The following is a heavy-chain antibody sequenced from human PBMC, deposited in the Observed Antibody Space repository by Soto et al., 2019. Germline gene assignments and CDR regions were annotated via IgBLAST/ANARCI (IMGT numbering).Heavy chain of an antibody. CDR1: GYTFTSYG. Sequence: ASVKVSCXASGYTFTSYGISWVRQAPGQGLEWMGWISAYNGNTNYAQKLQGRVTMTTDTSTSTAYMELRSLRSDDTAVYYCARDKYDILTGYYMGPFDYWGQGTLVTVSS. J-gene: IGHJ4*02. D-gene: IGHD3-9*01. V-gene: IGHV1-18*01. CDR2: ISAYNGNT. CDR3: ARDKYDILTGYYMGPFDY.